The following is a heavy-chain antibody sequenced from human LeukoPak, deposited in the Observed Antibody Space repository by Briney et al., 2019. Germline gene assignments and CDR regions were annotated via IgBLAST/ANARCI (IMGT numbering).Heavy chain of an antibody. CDR2: IYYSGST. CDR3: ARAHSGYDPLLGY. D-gene: IGHD5-12*01. J-gene: IGHJ4*02. V-gene: IGHV4-31*03. Sequence: PSETLSLTCIVSGGSISSGGYYWSWIRQHPGKGLEWIGYIYYSGSTYYNPSLKSRVTISVDTSKNQFSLKLSSVTAADTAVYYCARAHSGYDPLLGYWGQGTLVTVSS. CDR1: GGSISSGGYY.